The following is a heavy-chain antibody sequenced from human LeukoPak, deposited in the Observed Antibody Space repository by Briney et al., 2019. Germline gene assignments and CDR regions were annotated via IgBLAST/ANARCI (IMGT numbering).Heavy chain of an antibody. V-gene: IGHV3-23*01. J-gene: IGHJ4*02. D-gene: IGHD2-2*02. Sequence: GGSLRLSCAASGFTFSSYAMIWVRRAPGKGLECVSAISGSGGSTYYADSVKGRFTISRDNSKNTLYLQMNSLRVEDTAVYYCARAAAAIGPYYFDYWGKGTLVTVSS. CDR1: GFTFSSYA. CDR3: ARAAAAIGPYYFDY. CDR2: ISGSGGST.